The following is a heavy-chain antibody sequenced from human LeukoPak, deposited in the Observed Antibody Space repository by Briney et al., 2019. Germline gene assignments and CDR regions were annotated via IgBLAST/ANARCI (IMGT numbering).Heavy chain of an antibody. D-gene: IGHD1/OR15-1a*01. CDR3: ARDLTTSDN. J-gene: IGHJ4*02. V-gene: IGHV3-20*04. CDR2: INWSGGRT. Sequence: TGGSLRLSCAASGFTFSSYAMHWVRQAPGKGLEWVSGINWSGGRTGYADSLKGRFTISRDNAKNTLYLQMNSLRDEDTALYYCARDLTTSDNWGQGTLVTISS. CDR1: GFTFSSYA.